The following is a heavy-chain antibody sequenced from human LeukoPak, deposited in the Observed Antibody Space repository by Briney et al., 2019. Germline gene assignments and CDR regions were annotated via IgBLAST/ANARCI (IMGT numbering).Heavy chain of an antibody. Sequence: LSLTCTVSGSSISSGDYYWSWIRQAPGKGLEWVSYISSSGSTIYYADSVKGRFTISRDNAKNSLYLQMNSLRAEDTAVYYCARERGSYYYYYMDVWGKGTTVTVSS. CDR3: ARERGSYYYYYMDV. V-gene: IGHV3-11*04. CDR2: ISSSGSTI. J-gene: IGHJ6*03. CDR1: GSSISSGDYY. D-gene: IGHD3-10*01.